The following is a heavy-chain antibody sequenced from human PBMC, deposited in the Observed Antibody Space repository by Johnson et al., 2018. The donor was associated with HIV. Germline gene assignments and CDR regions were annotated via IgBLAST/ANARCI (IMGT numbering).Heavy chain of an antibody. J-gene: IGHJ3*02. CDR1: GFTFDDYA. Sequence: QVQLVESGGGLVKPGGSLRLSCAASGFTFDDYAMHWVRQAPGKGLEWVAFIRYDGSNNYYAESVKGRFTISRDNSKNTLYLQMNSLRAEDTAVYYCARARTVVIARPDAFDIWGQGTMVTVSS. CDR3: ARARTVVIARPDAFDI. D-gene: IGHD2-21*01. V-gene: IGHV3-30*02. CDR2: IRYDGSNN.